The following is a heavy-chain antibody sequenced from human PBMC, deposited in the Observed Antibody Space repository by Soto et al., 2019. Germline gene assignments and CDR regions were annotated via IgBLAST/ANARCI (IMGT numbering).Heavy chain of an antibody. D-gene: IGHD3-10*01. J-gene: IGHJ4*02. CDR1: GFTFSSYG. V-gene: IGHV3-30*18. CDR2: ISYDGSDK. CDR3: SKDLSYFRPPSYYFDY. Sequence: PGGSLRLSCAASGFTFSSYGMHWVRQAPGKGLEWVAVISYDGSDKYYADSVKGRFTISRDNSKNTLFLQMNSLRAEDTAVYYCSKDLSYFRPPSYYFDYWGQGTLVTVSS.